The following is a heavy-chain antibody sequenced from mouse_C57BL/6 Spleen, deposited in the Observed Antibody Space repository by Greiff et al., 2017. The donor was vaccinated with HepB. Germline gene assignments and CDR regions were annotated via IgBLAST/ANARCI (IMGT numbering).Heavy chain of an antibody. V-gene: IGHV5-6*01. CDR2: ISSGGSYT. CDR3: ARHDGYYDY. CDR1: GFTFSSYG. D-gene: IGHD2-3*01. Sequence: EVKVVESGGDLVKPGGSLKLSCAASGFTFSSYGMSWVRQTPDKRLEWVATISSGGSYTYYPDSVKGRFTISRDNAKNTLYLQMSSLKSEDTAMYYCARHDGYYDYGGQGTTLTVSS. J-gene: IGHJ2*01.